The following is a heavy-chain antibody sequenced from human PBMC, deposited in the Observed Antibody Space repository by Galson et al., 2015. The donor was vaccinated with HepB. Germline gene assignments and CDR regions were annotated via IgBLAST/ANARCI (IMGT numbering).Heavy chain of an antibody. D-gene: IGHD3-9*01. V-gene: IGHV3-21*01. CDR2: ISSSRSNI. CDR3: ASSSYYILTGYFN. J-gene: IGHJ4*02. CDR1: GFTFSSYS. Sequence: SLRLSCAASGFTFSSYSMHWVRQAPGKGLEWVSSISSSRSNIYYADSVKGRFTISRDKAKNSLYLQMNSLRAEDTAVYYCASSSYYILTGYFNWGQGTLVTVSS.